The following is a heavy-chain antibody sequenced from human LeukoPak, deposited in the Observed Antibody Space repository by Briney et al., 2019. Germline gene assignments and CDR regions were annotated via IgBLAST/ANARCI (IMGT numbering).Heavy chain of an antibody. CDR1: GLTFSDYT. J-gene: IGHJ4*02. Sequence: GGSLRLSCAASGLTFSDYTMNWVRQAPGKGLEWVSYISSSSSTISYADSVKGRFTTSRDNAKNSLFLQMNSLRAEDTAVYYCASVGHCTSSSCPYYFDYWGQGTLVTVSS. D-gene: IGHD2-2*03. V-gene: IGHV3-48*01. CDR2: ISSSSSTI. CDR3: ASVGHCTSSSCPYYFDY.